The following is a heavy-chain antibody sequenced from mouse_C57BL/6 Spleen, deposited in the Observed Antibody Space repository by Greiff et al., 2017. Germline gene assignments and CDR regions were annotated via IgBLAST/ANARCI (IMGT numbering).Heavy chain of an antibody. Sequence: QVQLQQSGPGLVQPSQSLSITCTVSGFSLTSYGVHWVRQSPGKGLEWLGVIWRGGSTDYNAAFMSRLSITKDNSKSQVFFKMNSLQADDTAIYYGAKAATMVTTGAMDYWGQGTSVTVSA. CDR1: GFSLTSYG. J-gene: IGHJ4*01. D-gene: IGHD2-2*01. V-gene: IGHV2-5*01. CDR3: AKAATMVTTGAMDY. CDR2: IWRGGST.